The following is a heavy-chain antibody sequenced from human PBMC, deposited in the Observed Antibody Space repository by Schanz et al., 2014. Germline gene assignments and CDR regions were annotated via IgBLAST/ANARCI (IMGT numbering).Heavy chain of an antibody. CDR3: ARARYTGYDCSGY. CDR1: GYTFTDYY. V-gene: IGHV1-2*06. Sequence: QVQLVQSGAEVKKPGASVKVSCKPSGYTFTDYYIHWVRQAPGQGLEWMGRINPNSGGTNYAQKFQGRVTMTRDTSINTAYMELRSLRSDDTATYFCARARYTGYDCSGYWGQGTLLIVSS. CDR2: INPNSGGT. J-gene: IGHJ4*02. D-gene: IGHD5-12*01.